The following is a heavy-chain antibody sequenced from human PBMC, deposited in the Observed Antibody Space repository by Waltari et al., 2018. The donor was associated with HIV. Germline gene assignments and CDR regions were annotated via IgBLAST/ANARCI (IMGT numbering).Heavy chain of an antibody. V-gene: IGHV4-59*01. CDR2: VSYSGST. D-gene: IGHD2-21*01. CDR1: GGSMSSFY. J-gene: IGHJ4*02. Sequence: GGSMSSFYWIWIRQPPGKGLEWIGYVSYSGSTKYNPSLMSRATISIDTSKNQFSLRLRFVTAADTALYYCARESLRFYSDSWGQGTLVSVSS. CDR3: ARESLRFYSDS.